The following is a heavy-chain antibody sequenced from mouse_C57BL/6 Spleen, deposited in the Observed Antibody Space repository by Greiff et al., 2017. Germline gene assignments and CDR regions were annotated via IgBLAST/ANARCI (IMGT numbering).Heavy chain of an antibody. Sequence: QVQLQQPEAELVRPGSSVKLSCKASGYTFTSYWMHWVKQRPIQGLEWIGNIDPSDSETHYNQKFKDKATLTVDKSSSTAYMQLSSLTSEDSAVYYCARGYYDYDEYYFDYWGQGTTLTVSS. CDR3: ARGYYDYDEYYFDY. D-gene: IGHD2-4*01. CDR2: IDPSDSET. J-gene: IGHJ2*01. CDR1: GYTFTSYW. V-gene: IGHV1-52*01.